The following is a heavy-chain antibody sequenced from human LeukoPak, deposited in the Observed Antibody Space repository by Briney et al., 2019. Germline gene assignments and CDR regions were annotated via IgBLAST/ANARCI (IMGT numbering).Heavy chain of an antibody. V-gene: IGHV1-3*01. CDR1: GYTFTSYA. Sequence: ASVKVSCKASGYTFTSYAMHWVRQAPGQRLEWMGWINAGNGNTKYSQKFQGRVTITRDTSASTAYMELSSLRSEDTAVYYCARAPFLGIQLWLDYFDYWGQGTLVTVSS. CDR3: ARAPFLGIQLWLDYFDY. J-gene: IGHJ4*02. CDR2: INAGNGNT. D-gene: IGHD5-18*01.